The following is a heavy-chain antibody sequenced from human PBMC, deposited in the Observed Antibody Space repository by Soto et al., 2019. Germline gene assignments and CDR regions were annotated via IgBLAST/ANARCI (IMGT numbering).Heavy chain of an antibody. D-gene: IGHD3-22*01. CDR3: ARDYYDSSGYYYGDY. V-gene: IGHV1-3*01. J-gene: IGHJ4*02. CDR2: INAGNGNT. CDR1: GYTFTSYA. Sequence: ASVKVSCKASGYTFTSYAMHWVRQAPGQRLEWMGWINAGNGNTKYSQKFQGRVTITRDTSASTAYMELSSLRSEDTAVYYCARDYYDSSGYYYGDYWGQGTLVTVSS.